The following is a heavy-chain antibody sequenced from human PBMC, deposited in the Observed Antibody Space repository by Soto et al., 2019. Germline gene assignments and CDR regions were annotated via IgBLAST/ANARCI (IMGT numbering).Heavy chain of an antibody. J-gene: IGHJ6*02. V-gene: IGHV5-51*01. CDR2: IYPGDSDT. CDR3: ARRGRYDFWSGYYNVPLARGKHYYYYYGMDV. D-gene: IGHD3-3*01. Sequence: PGESLKISCMGSGYKVSTWHNFTSYWIAWVRQMPGKGLEWMGIIYPGDSDTRYSPSFQGQVTISADKSISTAYLQWSSLKASDTAMYYCARRGRYDFWSGYYNVPLARGKHYYYYYGMDVRGQGTTVTVSS. CDR1: GYKVSTWHNFTSYW.